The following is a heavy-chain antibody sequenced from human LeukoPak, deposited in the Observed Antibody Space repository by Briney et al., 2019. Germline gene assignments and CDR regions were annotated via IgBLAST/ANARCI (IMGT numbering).Heavy chain of an antibody. Sequence: GGSLRLSCAASGFSFRTSTMNWVRQAPGKGLELVSSITSRGAYMFHVDSLQGRFTISRDNANNSLFLQLSSLRAEDTAVYYCARGGGSLNFWGQGILVTVSP. V-gene: IGHV3-21*06. CDR2: ITSRGAYM. D-gene: IGHD1-26*01. CDR3: ARGGGSLNF. J-gene: IGHJ4*02. CDR1: GFSFRTST.